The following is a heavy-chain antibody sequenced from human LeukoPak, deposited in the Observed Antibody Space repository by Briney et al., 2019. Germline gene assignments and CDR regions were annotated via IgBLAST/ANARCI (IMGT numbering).Heavy chain of an antibody. CDR3: ASYHSSSWLDAFDI. CDR2: INTNTGNP. V-gene: IGHV7-4-1*02. D-gene: IGHD6-13*01. CDR1: GYTFTSYD. Sequence: ASVKVSCKASGYTFTSYDINWVRQATGQGLEWMRWINTNTGNPTYAQGFTGRFVFSLDTSVSTAYLQISSLKAEDTAVYYCASYHSSSWLDAFDIWGQGTMVTVSS. J-gene: IGHJ3*02.